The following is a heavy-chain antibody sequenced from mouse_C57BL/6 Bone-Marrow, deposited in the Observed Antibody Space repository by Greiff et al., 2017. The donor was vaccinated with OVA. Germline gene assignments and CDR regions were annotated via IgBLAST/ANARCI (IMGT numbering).Heavy chain of an antibody. J-gene: IGHJ3*01. CDR2: ISNGGGST. V-gene: IGHV5-12*01. CDR3: ARQGIYYYGSSPAWFAY. Sequence: EVMLVESGGGLVQPGGSLKLSCAASGFTFSDYYMYWVRQTPEKRLEWVAYISNGGGSTYYPDTVKGRFTISRDNDKNTLYLQMSRLKSEDTAMYYGARQGIYYYGSSPAWFAYWGQGTLVTVSA. CDR1: GFTFSDYY. D-gene: IGHD1-1*01.